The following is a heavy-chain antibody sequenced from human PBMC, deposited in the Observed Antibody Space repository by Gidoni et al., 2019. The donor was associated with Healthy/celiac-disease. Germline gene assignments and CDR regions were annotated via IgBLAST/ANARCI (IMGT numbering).Heavy chain of an antibody. Sequence: QVQLVESGGGVVQPGRSLRLSCAASGFPFSRYAMHWGRQAPGKVLEWVAFISYDGSNKYYADSVKGRFTISRDNSKNTLYLQMNSLGAEDTAVYYCARIRIAARPFAAFDIWGQGTMVTVSS. CDR1: GFPFSRYA. CDR2: ISYDGSNK. V-gene: IGHV3-30-3*01. D-gene: IGHD6-6*01. J-gene: IGHJ3*02. CDR3: ARIRIAARPFAAFDI.